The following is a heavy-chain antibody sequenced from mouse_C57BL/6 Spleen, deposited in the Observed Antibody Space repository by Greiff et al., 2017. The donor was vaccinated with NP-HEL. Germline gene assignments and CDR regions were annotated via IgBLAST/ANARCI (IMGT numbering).Heavy chain of an antibody. Sequence: EVKLVESGGGLVKPGGSLKLSCAASGFTFSSYAMSWVRQTPEKRLEWVATISDGGSYTYYPDNVKGRFTISRDNAKNNLYLQMSHLKSEDTAMYYCAREYYGSSYRYCDVWGTGTTVTVSS. D-gene: IGHD1-1*01. V-gene: IGHV5-4*01. CDR3: AREYYGSSYRYCDV. CDR2: ISDGGSYT. CDR1: GFTFSSYA. J-gene: IGHJ1*03.